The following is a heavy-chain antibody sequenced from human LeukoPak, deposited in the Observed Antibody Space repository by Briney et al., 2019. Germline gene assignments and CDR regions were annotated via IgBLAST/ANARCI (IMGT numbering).Heavy chain of an antibody. CDR1: GYTLTKYD. V-gene: IGHV1-8*01. CDR2: MKPKSGET. J-gene: IGHJ5*02. Sequence: ASVTVSCKASGYTLTKYDINWVRQAPGQGLEWMGWMKPKSGETGYAQKFQGRAIMTRDTSINTAYMELRSLTAEDTAVYYCARDYGGNSGWFDPWGQGTLVTVSS. D-gene: IGHD4-23*01. CDR3: ARDYGGNSGWFDP.